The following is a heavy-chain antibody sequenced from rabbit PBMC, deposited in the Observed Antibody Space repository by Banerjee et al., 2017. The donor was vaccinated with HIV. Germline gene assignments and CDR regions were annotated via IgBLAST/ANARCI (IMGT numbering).Heavy chain of an antibody. Sequence: QSLEESGGDLVKPGASLTLTCTASGFSFSSSYYMCWVRQAPGKGLEWIACIYAGSSGSTYYATWAKGRFTVSKTSSTTVTLQMTSLTAADTATYFCARGVYAGHAAPEYFNLWGPGTLVTVS. CDR3: ARGVYAGHAAPEYFNL. CDR1: GFSFSSSYY. CDR2: IYAGSSGST. J-gene: IGHJ4*01. V-gene: IGHV1S40*01. D-gene: IGHD4-2*01.